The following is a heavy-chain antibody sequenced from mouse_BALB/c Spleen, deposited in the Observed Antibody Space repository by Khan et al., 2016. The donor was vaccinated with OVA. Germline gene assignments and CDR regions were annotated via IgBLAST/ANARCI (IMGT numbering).Heavy chain of an antibody. CDR2: INPSNGYT. CDR1: GYTFTTYT. D-gene: IGHD2-14*01. CDR3: ASEGAYYRSDGWFSY. J-gene: IGHJ3*01. V-gene: IGHV1-4*01. Sequence: VKLVESGAELARPGASVKMSCKASGYTFTTYTMHWVKQRPGQGLEWIGYINPSNGYTNYNQKFKDKSTLTADKSSSTAYMQLSSLTSDYSAVXYCASEGAYYRSDGWFSYWGQGTLVTVSA.